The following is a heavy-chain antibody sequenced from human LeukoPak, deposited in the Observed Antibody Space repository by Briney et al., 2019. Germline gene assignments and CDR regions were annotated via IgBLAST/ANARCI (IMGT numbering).Heavy chain of an antibody. Sequence: SETLSLTCTVSGGSISSGGYYWSWIRQHPGKGLEWIGYIYYSGSTYYNPSLKSRVTISVDTSKNQFSLKLSSVTAADTAVYYCARRPMEVGSSLHWYFDLWGRGTLVTVSS. CDR2: IYYSGST. V-gene: IGHV4-31*03. CDR1: GGSISSGGYY. J-gene: IGHJ2*01. CDR3: ARRPMEVGSSLHWYFDL. D-gene: IGHD6-6*01.